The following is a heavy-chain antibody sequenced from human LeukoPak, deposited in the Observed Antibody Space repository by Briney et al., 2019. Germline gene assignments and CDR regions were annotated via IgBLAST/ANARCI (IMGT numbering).Heavy chain of an antibody. D-gene: IGHD6-19*01. CDR3: ARGGSIAVAVVLSHNFDY. CDR1: GFTFSSYW. J-gene: IGHJ4*02. Sequence: PGGSLRLSCAASGFTFSSYWMSWVRQAPGKGLEWVANIKQDGSEKYYVDSVKGRFTISRDNAKNSLYLQMNSLRAEDTAVYYCARGGSIAVAVVLSHNFDYWGQGTLVTVSS. CDR2: IKQDGSEK. V-gene: IGHV3-7*03.